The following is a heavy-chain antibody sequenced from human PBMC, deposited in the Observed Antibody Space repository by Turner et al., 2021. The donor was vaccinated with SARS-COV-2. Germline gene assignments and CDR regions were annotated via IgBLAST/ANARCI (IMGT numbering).Heavy chain of an antibody. CDR3: ATATVIYGDYENYYYYYGMDV. V-gene: IGHV1-24*01. D-gene: IGHD4-17*01. Sequence: QVQLVQSGAEVKKPGASVKVSCKVSGYTLTELSMHWVRQAPGKGLEWMGGFDPDDAKTIYAQKFQGRVTMTEDTSTDTAYMEVSSLRSEDTAVYYCATATVIYGDYENYYYYYGMDVWGQGTTVTVSS. CDR2: FDPDDAKT. J-gene: IGHJ6*02. CDR1: GYTLTELS.